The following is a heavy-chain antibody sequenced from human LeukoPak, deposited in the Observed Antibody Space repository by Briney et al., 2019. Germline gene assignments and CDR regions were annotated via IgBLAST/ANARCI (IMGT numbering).Heavy chain of an antibody. Sequence: GGSLRLSCAASGFTFSSYTMNWVRQAPGKGLEWVSSISSSSSYRYYADSVKGRFTISRDNAKNSLYLQMNSLRAEDTAVYYCARDRYSSGWYDYWGQGTLVTVSS. CDR3: ARDRYSSGWYDY. D-gene: IGHD6-19*01. CDR1: GFTFSSYT. V-gene: IGHV3-21*01. J-gene: IGHJ4*02. CDR2: ISSSSSYR.